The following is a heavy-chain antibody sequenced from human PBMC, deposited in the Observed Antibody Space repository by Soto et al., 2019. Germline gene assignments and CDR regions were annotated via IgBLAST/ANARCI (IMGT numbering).Heavy chain of an antibody. J-gene: IGHJ6*04. Sequence: QVQLQQSGPGLVKPSETLSLTCTVSGGSFSSYYWSWFRQPAGKGLEGIGRIYTSGNTNYNPSLKSRVTMSVDTSKNQFSPKLSSVTAAYTAVYYCAKSSMVYGMDVWGEGTTVTVSS. CDR1: GGSFSSYY. V-gene: IGHV4-4*07. D-gene: IGHD3-10*01. CDR2: IYTSGNT. CDR3: AKSSMVYGMDV.